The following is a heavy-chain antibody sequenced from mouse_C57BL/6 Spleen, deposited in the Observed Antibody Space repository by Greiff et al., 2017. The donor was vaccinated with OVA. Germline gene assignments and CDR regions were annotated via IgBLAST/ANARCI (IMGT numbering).Heavy chain of an antibody. V-gene: IGHV1-63*01. Sequence: VQLQQSGAELVRPGTSVKMSCKASGYTFTNYWIGWAKQRPGHGLEWIGDIYPGGGYTNYNEKFKGKATLTADKSSSTAYMQFSSLTSEDSAIYYCARSGYYGGYAMDYWGQGTSVTVSS. CDR2: IYPGGGYT. J-gene: IGHJ4*01. CDR3: ARSGYYGGYAMDY. CDR1: GYTFTNYW. D-gene: IGHD1-1*02.